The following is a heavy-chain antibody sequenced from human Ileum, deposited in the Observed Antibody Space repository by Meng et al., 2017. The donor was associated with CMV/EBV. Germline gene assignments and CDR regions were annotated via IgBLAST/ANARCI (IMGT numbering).Heavy chain of an antibody. J-gene: IGHJ6*02. Sequence: GGSLRLSCAASGFSVSKNYMNWVRQAPGKGLEWVSVIYGGGTTYYADSVKGRFTISRDNSKNTLFLQMDSLRAEDTAVYYCARETGVPNGMDVWGQGTTVTVSS. CDR3: ARETGVPNGMDV. CDR1: GFSVSKNY. CDR2: IYGGGTT. V-gene: IGHV3-53*01. D-gene: IGHD2-2*01.